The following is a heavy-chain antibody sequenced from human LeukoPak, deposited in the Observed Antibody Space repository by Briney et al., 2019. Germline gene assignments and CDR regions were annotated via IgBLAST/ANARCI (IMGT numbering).Heavy chain of an antibody. CDR3: ARNILFAFDI. V-gene: IGHV3-53*01. J-gene: IGHJ3*02. CDR2: IYNDGST. CDR1: GLTVSSSY. Sequence: QPGGSLRPSCAASGLTVSSSYMSWVRQAPGKGLEWVSIIYNDGSTYYADSMKGRFTISRDNSKNTLYLQVNSLRAEDTAMYYCARNILFAFDIWGQGTMVTVSS. D-gene: IGHD2/OR15-2a*01.